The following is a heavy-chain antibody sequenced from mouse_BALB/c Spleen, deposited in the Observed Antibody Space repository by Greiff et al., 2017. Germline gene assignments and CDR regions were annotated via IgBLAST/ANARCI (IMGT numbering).Heavy chain of an antibody. CDR2: IYWDDDK. J-gene: IGHJ2*01. D-gene: IGHD2-12*01. CDR1: GFSLSTSGMG. V-gene: IGHV8-12*01. CDR3: ARAYDGLDY. Sequence: QGTLKVSGPGILQPSQTLSLTCSFSGFSLSTSGMGVSWIRQPSGKGLEWLAHIYWDDDKRYNPSLKSRLTISKDTSRNQVFLKITSVDTADTATYYFARAYDGLDYWGQGTTLTVSS.